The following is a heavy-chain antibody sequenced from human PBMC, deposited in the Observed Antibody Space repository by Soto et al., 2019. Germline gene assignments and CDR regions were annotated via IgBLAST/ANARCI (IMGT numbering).Heavy chain of an antibody. J-gene: IGHJ4*02. D-gene: IGHD1-1*01. CDR2: ISYDGTDK. CDR1: GVTFSNYG. Sequence: GGFLRLSCAASGVTFSNYGLHWVRQAPGKGLEWVALISYDGTDKYYADSVKGRFTISRDNSKNTLYLQMNSLRTEDTAVYYCAKGFGWNYLDYWGQGTLVTVSS. V-gene: IGHV3-30*18. CDR3: AKGFGWNYLDY.